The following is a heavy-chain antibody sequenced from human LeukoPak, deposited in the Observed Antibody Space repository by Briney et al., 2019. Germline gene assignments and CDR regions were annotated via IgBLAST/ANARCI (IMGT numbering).Heavy chain of an antibody. Sequence: ASVKVSCKASGYTFTGYYMHWVRQAPGQGLEWMGWINPNSGGTNYAQKFQGRVTMTRDTSISTAYMELSRLRSDDTAVYYCARALGSQTSGYYDSSDYTFDYWGQGTLVTVSS. CDR3: ARALGSQTSGYYDSSDYTFDY. D-gene: IGHD3-22*01. J-gene: IGHJ4*02. CDR2: INPNSGGT. CDR1: GYTFTGYY. V-gene: IGHV1-2*02.